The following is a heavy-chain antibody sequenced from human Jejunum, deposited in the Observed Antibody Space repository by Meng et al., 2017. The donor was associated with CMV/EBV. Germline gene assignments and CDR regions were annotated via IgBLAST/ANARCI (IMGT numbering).Heavy chain of an antibody. CDR1: YW. CDR2: INSDGSNT. CDR3: ERATYDYGSGTNYYYYGMDV. V-gene: IGHV3-74*01. J-gene: IGHJ6*02. Sequence: YWMDWVRQAPGKGLVWVSLINSDGSNTTYADSVKGRFTISRDNAKSTLYLQMSSLRAEDTAVYYCERATYDYGSGTNYYYYGMDVWGQGTTVTVSS. D-gene: IGHD3-10*01.